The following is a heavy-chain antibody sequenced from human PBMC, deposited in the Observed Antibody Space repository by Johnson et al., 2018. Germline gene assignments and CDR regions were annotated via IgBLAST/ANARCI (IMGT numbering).Heavy chain of an antibody. D-gene: IGHD3-10*01. V-gene: IGHV4-34*01. CDR2: INHSGST. Sequence: QVQLQESGAGLLKPSETLSLTCAVYGGSFSGYYWSWIRQPPGKGLEWIGEINHSGSTNYNPSLKSRVTISVDTSKNQFSLKLRSETAADTAVYYCERECGGSGSYSYYYYGMDVWGQGTTVTVSS. J-gene: IGHJ6*02. CDR3: ERECGGSGSYSYYYYGMDV. CDR1: GGSFSGYY.